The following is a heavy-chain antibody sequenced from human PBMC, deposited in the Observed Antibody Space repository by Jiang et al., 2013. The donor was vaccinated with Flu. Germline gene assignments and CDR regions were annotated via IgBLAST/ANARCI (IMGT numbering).Heavy chain of an antibody. CDR2: TYYRSKWYI. J-gene: IGHJ4*02. D-gene: IGHD4/OR15-4a*01. CDR1: GDSVSSNSAG. Sequence: QTLSLTCVISGDSVSSNSAGWNWIRQSPVRGLEWLGRTYYRSKWYIDYAESVKSRITINPDTSKNQFSLQLNSVTPEDTAVYYCARYYDATGGYLDYWGQGTLVTVSS. V-gene: IGHV6-1*01. CDR3: ARYYDATGGYLDY.